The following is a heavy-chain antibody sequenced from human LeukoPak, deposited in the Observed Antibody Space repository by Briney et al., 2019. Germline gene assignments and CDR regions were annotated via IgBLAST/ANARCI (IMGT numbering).Heavy chain of an antibody. CDR2: IYHGGGS. Sequence: SETLSLTCGVSGGSISSINWWCWVRQPPGRGLEWIGEIYHGGGSNYNPSLRSRVTMSLDKSKNQFSLMLSSVTAADTAMYYCVSGWGLWGGEYWDQGSLVTVSS. D-gene: IGHD3-16*01. CDR1: GGSISSINW. CDR3: VSGWGLWGGEY. V-gene: IGHV4-4*02. J-gene: IGHJ4*02.